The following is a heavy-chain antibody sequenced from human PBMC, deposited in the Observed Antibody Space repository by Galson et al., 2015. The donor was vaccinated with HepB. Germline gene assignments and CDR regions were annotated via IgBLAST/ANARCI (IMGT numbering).Heavy chain of an antibody. D-gene: IGHD4-23*01. CDR2: IYYSGST. CDR3: ARLYGGNSHFDY. Sequence: LSLTCTVSGGSISSSSYYWGWIRQPPGKGLEWIRSIYYSGSTYYNPSLKSRVTVSVDTSKNQFSLKLSSVTAADTAVYYCARLYGGNSHFDYWGQGTLVTVSS. CDR1: GGSISSSSYY. V-gene: IGHV4-39*01. J-gene: IGHJ4*02.